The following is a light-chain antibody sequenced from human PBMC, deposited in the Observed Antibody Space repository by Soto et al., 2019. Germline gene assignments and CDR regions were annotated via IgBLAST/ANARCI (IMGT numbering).Light chain of an antibody. CDR3: QQYNSYSPT. Sequence: DIQMTQSPSTLSASVGDRVTITCRASQSISSWLAWYQQKPGKAPKLLIYKASSLESGVPSRFSGSGSGTEFTLTISSLQHDDFATYYCQQYNSYSPTLGQGTKVDIK. CDR1: QSISSW. J-gene: IGKJ1*01. CDR2: KAS. V-gene: IGKV1-5*03.